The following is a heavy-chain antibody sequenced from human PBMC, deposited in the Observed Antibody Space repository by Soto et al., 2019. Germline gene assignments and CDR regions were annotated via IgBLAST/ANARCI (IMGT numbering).Heavy chain of an antibody. CDR1: GFTFSNYN. Sequence: GGSLRLSCAASGFTFSNYNFNWVRQAPGKGLEWVSSIDLSGAYTYYADSVTGRFTISRDDAANSLYLQMNSLRVEDTAVYFCATIRRSRGWHDYWGQGTQVTVSS. J-gene: IGHJ4*02. CDR2: IDLSGAYT. V-gene: IGHV3-21*01. CDR3: ATIRRSRGWHDY. D-gene: IGHD6-19*01.